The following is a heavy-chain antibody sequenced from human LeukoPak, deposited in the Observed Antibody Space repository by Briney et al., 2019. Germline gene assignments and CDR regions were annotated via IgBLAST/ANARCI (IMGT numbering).Heavy chain of an antibody. CDR2: IYTSGST. Sequence: SETLSLTCTVSGGSISSYYWSWIRQPAGKGLEWIGRIYTSGSTNYNPSLKSRVTISLDTSKSQFSLKLTSVTAADTAVYYCARYHSGYDDYWGQGTLVTVSS. D-gene: IGHD5-12*01. J-gene: IGHJ4*02. CDR3: ARYHSGYDDY. V-gene: IGHV4-4*07. CDR1: GGSISSYY.